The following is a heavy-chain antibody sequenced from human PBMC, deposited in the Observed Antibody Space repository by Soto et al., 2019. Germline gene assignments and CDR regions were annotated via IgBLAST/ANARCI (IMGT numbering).Heavy chain of an antibody. J-gene: IGHJ6*02. V-gene: IGHV4-39*01. D-gene: IGHD3-22*01. CDR2: IYYSGST. Sequence: GTLSLTCTVSGGSISSSSYYWGWIRQPPGKGLEWIGSIYYSGSTYYNPSLKSRVTISVDTSKNQFSLKLSSVTAADTAVYYCARTGSSGYYLGYYYGMDVWGQGTTVTASS. CDR3: ARTGSSGYYLGYYYGMDV. CDR1: GGSISSSSYY.